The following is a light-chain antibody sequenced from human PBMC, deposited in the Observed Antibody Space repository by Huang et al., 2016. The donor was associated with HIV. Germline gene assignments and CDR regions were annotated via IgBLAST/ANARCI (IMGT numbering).Light chain of an antibody. J-gene: IGKJ3*01. CDR1: QSVSGS. CDR3: QQYNNFYT. V-gene: IGKV3-15*01. Sequence: EIVLTQSPATLSVSPGERVTLSCRASQSVSGSLAWYQQKPGQAPRPLIYGASTRATGVPARFSGSGSGTEFTLTISSLQSKDFAVYYCQQYNNFYTFGPGTRVDIK. CDR2: GAS.